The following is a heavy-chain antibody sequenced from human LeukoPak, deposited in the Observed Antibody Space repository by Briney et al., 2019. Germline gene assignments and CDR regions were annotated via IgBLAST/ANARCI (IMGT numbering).Heavy chain of an antibody. CDR1: GFTFDDYA. V-gene: IGHV3-9*01. J-gene: IGHJ6*02. CDR2: ISWNSGSI. Sequence: GGSLRLSCAASGFTFDDYAMHWVRQAPGKGLEWVSGISWNSGSIGYADSVKGRFTISRDNAKNSLYLQMYSLRAEDTALYYCAKGTTVTSRTPFHGMDVWGQGTTVTVSS. CDR3: AKGTTVTSRTPFHGMDV. D-gene: IGHD4-17*01.